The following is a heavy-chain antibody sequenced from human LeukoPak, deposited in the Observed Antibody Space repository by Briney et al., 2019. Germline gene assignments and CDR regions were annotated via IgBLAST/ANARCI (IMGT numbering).Heavy chain of an antibody. J-gene: IGHJ4*02. V-gene: IGHV5-51*01. CDR2: IHPYDSDT. CDR1: GYSFTGYW. Sequence: GESLKISCKGSGYSFTGYWIGWVRQMPGKGLEWMGIIHPYDSDTRYSPSFQGQVTISADKSISTAYLQWSSLRASDTAMYYCARQASYGYLIDYWGQGTLVTVSS. D-gene: IGHD5-18*01. CDR3: ARQASYGYLIDY.